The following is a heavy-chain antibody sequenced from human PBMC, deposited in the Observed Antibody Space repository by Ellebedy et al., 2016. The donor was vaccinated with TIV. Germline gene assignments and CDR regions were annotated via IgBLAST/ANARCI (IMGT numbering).Heavy chain of an antibody. CDR2: IRYSGST. J-gene: IGHJ4*02. CDR1: GGSFSDYY. V-gene: IGHV4-59*01. D-gene: IGHD3-3*01. Sequence: SETLSLTCAVYGGSFSDYYWSWIRQSPVKGLEWIGYIRYSGSTNSNPSLKSRVTISIDTSKNQFSLKLSSVTAADTAVYYCARHTIFGVDFWGQGTLVTVSS. CDR3: ARHTIFGVDF.